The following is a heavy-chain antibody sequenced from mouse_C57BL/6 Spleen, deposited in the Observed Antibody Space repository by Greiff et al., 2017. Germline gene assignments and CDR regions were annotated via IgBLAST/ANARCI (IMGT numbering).Heavy chain of an antibody. Sequence: QVQLQQPGAELVKPGASVKLSCKASGYTFTSYWMHWVKQRPGQGLEWIGMIHPNSGSTNYNEKFKSKATLTVDKSSSTAYMQLSSLTSEDSAVYYCARGHYGNYFFYAMDYWGQGTSVTVAS. CDR1: GYTFTSYW. D-gene: IGHD2-1*01. CDR3: ARGHYGNYFFYAMDY. V-gene: IGHV1-64*01. CDR2: IHPNSGST. J-gene: IGHJ4*01.